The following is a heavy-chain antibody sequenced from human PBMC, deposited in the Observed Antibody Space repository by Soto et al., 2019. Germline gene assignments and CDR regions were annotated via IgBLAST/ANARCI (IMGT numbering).Heavy chain of an antibody. J-gene: IGHJ6*02. V-gene: IGHV5-51*01. Sequence: GESLKISCKGSGYSFTSYWIGWVRQMPGKGLEWMGIIYPGDSDTRYSPSFQGQVTISADKSISTAYLQWSSLKASDTAMYYCARHGSYCSSTSCSVYYYGMDVWGQGTTVTVS. CDR2: IYPGDSDT. CDR1: GYSFTSYW. D-gene: IGHD2-2*01. CDR3: ARHGSYCSSTSCSVYYYGMDV.